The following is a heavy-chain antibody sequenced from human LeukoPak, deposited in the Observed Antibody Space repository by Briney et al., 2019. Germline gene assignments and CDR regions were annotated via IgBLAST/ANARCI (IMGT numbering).Heavy chain of an antibody. J-gene: IGHJ4*02. V-gene: IGHV3-74*01. Sequence: PGGSLRLSCAASGFTFSSYWMHWVRQAPGKGLVWVSRINSDGSSTSYADSVKGPFTIPRDNAKNTLYLQMNSLRAEDTAVYYCAREDEYSSSSGIDYWGQGTLVTVSS. D-gene: IGHD6-6*01. CDR3: AREDEYSSSSGIDY. CDR2: INSDGSST. CDR1: GFTFSSYW.